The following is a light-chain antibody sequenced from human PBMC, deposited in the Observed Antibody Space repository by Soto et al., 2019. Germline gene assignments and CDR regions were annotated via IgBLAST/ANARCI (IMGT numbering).Light chain of an antibody. CDR2: GHN. J-gene: IGLJ3*02. CDR3: QSYDSSLSGSGV. CDR1: YSNIGAGYE. Sequence: QSVLTQPPSVSGAPGQRVTISCTGSYSNIGAGYEVHWYQQIPGTAPKLLISGHNNRPSGVPDRFFGSKSGTSASLTIIGLQAEDEADYYCQSYDSSLSGSGVFGGGNKVTVL. V-gene: IGLV1-40*01.